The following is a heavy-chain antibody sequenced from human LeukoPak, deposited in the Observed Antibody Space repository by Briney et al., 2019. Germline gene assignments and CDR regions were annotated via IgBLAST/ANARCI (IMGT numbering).Heavy chain of an antibody. CDR1: GFTVSSNY. Sequence: GGSLRLSCAASGFTVSSNYMSWVRQAPGKGLEWVSYISSSSSTIYYADSVKGRFTISRDNAKNSLYLQMNSLRAEDTAVYYCTAVPPRAFDIWGQGTMVTVSS. CDR2: ISSSSSTI. D-gene: IGHD2-2*01. CDR3: TAVPPRAFDI. V-gene: IGHV3-48*01. J-gene: IGHJ3*02.